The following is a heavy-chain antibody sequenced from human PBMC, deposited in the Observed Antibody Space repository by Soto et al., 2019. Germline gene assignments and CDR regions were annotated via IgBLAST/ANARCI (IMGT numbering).Heavy chain of an antibody. CDR2: IWYDGSNK. CDR3: ARDLKRLLYYYGMDV. D-gene: IGHD1-26*01. Sequence: QVQLVESGGGVVQPGRSLRLSCAASGFTFSSYGMHWVRQAPGKGLEWVAVIWYDGSNKYYADSVKGRFTISRDNSKNTLYLQMNSLRAEDTAVYYCARDLKRLLYYYGMDVWSQGTTVTVSS. V-gene: IGHV3-33*01. J-gene: IGHJ6*02. CDR1: GFTFSSYG.